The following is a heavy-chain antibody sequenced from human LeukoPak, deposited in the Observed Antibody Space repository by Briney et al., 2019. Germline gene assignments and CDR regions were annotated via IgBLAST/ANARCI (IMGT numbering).Heavy chain of an antibody. CDR1: GGSFSGYF. Sequence: PSETLSLTCAVFGGSFSGYFWIWVRQPPGKGLEWIAEINHGGSTNFNPSLKSRVTISVDTSKNQFSLKLSSVTAADTAVYFCARVRNVVPVTLFDPWGQGTLVTVSP. D-gene: IGHD2-2*01. V-gene: IGHV4-34*01. J-gene: IGHJ5*02. CDR3: ARVRNVVPVTLFDP. CDR2: INHGGST.